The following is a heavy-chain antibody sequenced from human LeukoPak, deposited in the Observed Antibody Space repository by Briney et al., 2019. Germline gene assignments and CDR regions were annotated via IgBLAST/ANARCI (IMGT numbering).Heavy chain of an antibody. CDR1: GYTFTTYD. D-gene: IGHD3-16*01. CDR2: MNPNSGNT. CDR3: TRGREAGGFDY. J-gene: IGHJ4*02. V-gene: IGHV1-8*01. Sequence: ASVKVSCKASGYTFTTYDINWVRQATGQGLEWMGWMNPNSGNTVYAQKFQGRVTMTRNTSISTAYMELSSLRSEDTAIYYCTRGREAGGFDYWGQGTLVTVSP.